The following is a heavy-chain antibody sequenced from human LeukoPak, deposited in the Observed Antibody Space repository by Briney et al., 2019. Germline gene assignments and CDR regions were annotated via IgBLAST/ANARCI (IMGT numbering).Heavy chain of an antibody. V-gene: IGHV4-34*01. J-gene: IGHJ4*02. CDR2: INHSGSA. CDR1: GGSFSGYY. D-gene: IGHD6-6*01. Sequence: PSETLSLTCAVYGGSFSGYYWSWIRQPPGKGLEWIGEINHSGSANYNPSLKSRVTISADTSKNQFSLKLSSVTAADTAVYYCARGRLVSSQPFDYWGQGTLVTVPS. CDR3: ARGRLVSSQPFDY.